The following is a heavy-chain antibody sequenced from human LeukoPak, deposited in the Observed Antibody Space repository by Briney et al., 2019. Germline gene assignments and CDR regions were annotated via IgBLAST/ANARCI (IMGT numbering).Heavy chain of an antibody. D-gene: IGHD5-12*01. V-gene: IGHV4-59*01. CDR2: IYYSGST. CDR3: ARDRRGATDY. J-gene: IGHJ4*02. Sequence: SETLSLTCTVSGGSISSDYWSWIRQPPGKGLEWIGYIYYSGSTNYNPSLKSRVTISVDTSKNQFSLKLSSVTAADTAVYYCARDRRGATDYWGQGTLVTVSS. CDR1: GGSISSDY.